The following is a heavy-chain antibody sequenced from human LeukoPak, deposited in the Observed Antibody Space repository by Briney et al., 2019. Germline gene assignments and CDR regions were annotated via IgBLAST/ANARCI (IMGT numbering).Heavy chain of an antibody. D-gene: IGHD1-26*01. CDR1: GYSFTDYY. Sequence: ASVKVSCKASGYSFTDYYMHWVRQAPGQGLEWMGWINPNTGGTNYGQKFQGRVTMTRDTSTTTAFMELNRLRPDDTAVYYCVRSLGGTHDTSEHWGQGTLVPVSS. CDR2: INPNTGGT. CDR3: VRSLGGTHDTSEH. J-gene: IGHJ4*02. V-gene: IGHV1-2*02.